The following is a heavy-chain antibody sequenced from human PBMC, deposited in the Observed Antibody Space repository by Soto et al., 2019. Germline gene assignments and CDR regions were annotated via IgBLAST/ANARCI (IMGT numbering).Heavy chain of an antibody. D-gene: IGHD2-2*01. Sequence: GESLKISCKGSGYSFTSYWISWVRQMPGKGLEWIGRIDPSDSYTNYSPSFQGHVTISADKSISTAYLQWSSLKASDTAMYYCASGTRDIVVVPAASSPAARPCPRVGPYGMAVWGQGTTVTVSS. CDR3: ASGTRDIVVVPAASSPAARPCPRVGPYGMAV. CDR1: GYSFTSYW. J-gene: IGHJ6*02. CDR2: IDPSDSYT. V-gene: IGHV5-10-1*01.